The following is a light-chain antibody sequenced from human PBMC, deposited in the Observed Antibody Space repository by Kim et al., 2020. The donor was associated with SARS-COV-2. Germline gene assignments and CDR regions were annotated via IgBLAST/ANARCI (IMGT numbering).Light chain of an antibody. V-gene: IGLV1-44*01. Sequence: GQRVTISCSGSSSNIGSNSVTWYHQLPGTAPKLVIYRNNQRPSGVPDRFSGSKSGTSASLAISGLQSEDEADYYCAAWDDSLNGWVFGGGTQLTVL. CDR3: AAWDDSLNGWV. CDR1: SSNIGSNS. J-gene: IGLJ3*02. CDR2: RNN.